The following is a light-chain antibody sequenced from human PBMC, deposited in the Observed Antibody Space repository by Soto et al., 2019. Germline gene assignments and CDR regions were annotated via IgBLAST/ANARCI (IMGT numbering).Light chain of an antibody. CDR1: QSVNSN. V-gene: IGKV3-15*01. CDR3: QQYNNWPLT. Sequence: EIVMTQSPATLSVSPGERAALSCRASQSVNSNLAWYQQTAGQAPRLLIFGASTRATGIPARFSGSASGTEFTLTISSLQSEDFAVYYCQQYNNWPLTFGQGTKVEIK. CDR2: GAS. J-gene: IGKJ1*01.